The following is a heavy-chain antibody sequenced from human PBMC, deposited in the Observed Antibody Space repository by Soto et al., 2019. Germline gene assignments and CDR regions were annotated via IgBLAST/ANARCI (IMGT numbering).Heavy chain of an antibody. CDR1: GYTFTSYG. D-gene: IGHD3-16*02. CDR2: ISAYNGNT. J-gene: IGHJ3*02. Sequence: GASVKVSCKASGYTFTSYGISWVRQAPGQGLEWMGWISAYNGNTNYAQKLQGRVTMTTDTSTSTAYMELRSLRSDDTAVYYCARDERLHLGELSRSAFDIWGQGTMVTVSS. V-gene: IGHV1-18*01. CDR3: ARDERLHLGELSRSAFDI.